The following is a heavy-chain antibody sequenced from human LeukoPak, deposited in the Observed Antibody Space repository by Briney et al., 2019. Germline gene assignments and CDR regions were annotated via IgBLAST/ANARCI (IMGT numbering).Heavy chain of an antibody. J-gene: IGHJ3*02. CDR1: GFXFSSYG. V-gene: IGHV3-30*18. CDR2: ISYDGSNK. CDR3: AKLYEGYYDSSGYPPNGAFDI. D-gene: IGHD3-22*01. Sequence: PGGSLRLSCAASGFXFSSYGIHWVRQAPGKGLEWVAVISYDGSNKYYADSVKGRFTISRDNSKNTLYLQMNSLRAEDTAVYYCAKLYEGYYDSSGYPPNGAFDIWGQGTMVTVSS.